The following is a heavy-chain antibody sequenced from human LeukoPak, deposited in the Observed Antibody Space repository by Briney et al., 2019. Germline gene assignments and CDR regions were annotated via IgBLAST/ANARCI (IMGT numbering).Heavy chain of an antibody. J-gene: IGHJ4*02. CDR1: GFAFYNYA. Sequence: GGSLRLSCAASGFAFYNYAMSLVRQAPGKGLEWVSGISGSGDSAYYTDSVKGRFTISRDNSKNTLYLQMSNLTAEDTAVYHCASQTRMQLWGYFDLWGQGALVIVSS. D-gene: IGHD5-18*01. CDR3: ASQTRMQLWGYFDL. CDR2: ISGSGDSA. V-gene: IGHV3-23*01.